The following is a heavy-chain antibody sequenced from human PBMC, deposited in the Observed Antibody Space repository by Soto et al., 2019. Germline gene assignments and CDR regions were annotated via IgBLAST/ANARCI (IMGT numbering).Heavy chain of an antibody. Sequence: GESRKISCKGSGYSFTSYWIGWVRQMPGKGLEWMGIIYPGDSNTRYSPSLQGQVTISVDKSISTAYLQWSSLKASDTAMYYCARDYYDSSGYKPNYYYYYGMDVWGQGTTVTVSS. J-gene: IGHJ6*02. CDR2: IYPGDSNT. V-gene: IGHV5-51*01. CDR3: ARDYYDSSGYKPNYYYYYGMDV. CDR1: GYSFTSYW. D-gene: IGHD3-22*01.